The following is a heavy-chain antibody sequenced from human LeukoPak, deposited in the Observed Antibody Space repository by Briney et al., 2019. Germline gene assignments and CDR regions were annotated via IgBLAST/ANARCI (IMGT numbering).Heavy chain of an antibody. J-gene: IGHJ4*02. CDR2: IYYSGST. Sequence: SETLSLTCTVSGGSLSSSSYYWGWVRQPPGTGLEWVGSIYYSGSTYYNPSLKSRVTISVDTSKNQFSLKLSSVTAADTAVYYCARDPLTMIVQGEYCFDYWGQGTLVTVSS. D-gene: IGHD3-22*01. CDR3: ARDPLTMIVQGEYCFDY. CDR1: GGSLSSSSYY. V-gene: IGHV4-39*07.